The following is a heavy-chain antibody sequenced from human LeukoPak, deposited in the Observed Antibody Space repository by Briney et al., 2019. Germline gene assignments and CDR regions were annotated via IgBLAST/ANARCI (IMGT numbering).Heavy chain of an antibody. CDR3: ARELPDYYYGIDV. J-gene: IGHJ6*02. D-gene: IGHD2-2*01. CDR2: ISSSSSTI. V-gene: IGHV3-48*01. CDR1: GFTFSSYS. Sequence: GGSLRLSCAASGFTFSSYSMNWVRQAPGKGLEWVSYISSSSSTIYYADSVKGRFTISRDNAKNSLYLQMNSLRAEDTAVYYCARELPDYYYGIDVWGQGTTVTVSS.